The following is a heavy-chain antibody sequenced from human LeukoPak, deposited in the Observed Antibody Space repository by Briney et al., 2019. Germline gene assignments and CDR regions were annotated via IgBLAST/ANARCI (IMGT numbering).Heavy chain of an antibody. Sequence: ASVKVSCKASGYAFTSYGISWVRQAPGQGLEWMGWISAYNGNTNYAQKLQGRVTMTTDTSTSTAYMELRSLRSDGTAVYYCARGRGTTVATPIDYWGQGTLVTVSS. CDR1: GYAFTSYG. D-gene: IGHD4-23*01. V-gene: IGHV1-18*01. J-gene: IGHJ4*02. CDR2: ISAYNGNT. CDR3: ARGRGTTVATPIDY.